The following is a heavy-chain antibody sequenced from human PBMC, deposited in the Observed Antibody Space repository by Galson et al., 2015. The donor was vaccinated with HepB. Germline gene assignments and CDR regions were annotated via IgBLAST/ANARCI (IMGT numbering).Heavy chain of an antibody. CDR2: ISGSGGST. V-gene: IGHV3-23*01. J-gene: IGHJ4*02. CDR1: GFTFSSYA. CDR3: ASLEMATIALDC. Sequence: LRLSCAASGFTFSSYAMSWVRQAPGKGLEWVSAISGSGGSTYYADSVKGRFTISRDNSKNTLYLQMNSLRAEDTAVYYCASLEMATIALDCWGQGTLVTVSS. D-gene: IGHD5-24*01.